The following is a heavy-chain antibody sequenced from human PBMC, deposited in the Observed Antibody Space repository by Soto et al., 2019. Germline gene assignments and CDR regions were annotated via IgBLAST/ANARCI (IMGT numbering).Heavy chain of an antibody. J-gene: IGHJ4*02. CDR2: ITHDGSQK. CDR1: GFTFRSYA. Sequence: QVQLVESGGGVVQPGRSLRLSCGVSGFTFRSYAMYWVRQAPGKGLEWVAVITHDGSQKYYADYVKDRFTISRDNSKKPLNLQRSSRREDDTAVYYCARDPFDYGCEIVPPPSRGFDYWGQGTLVTVSS. D-gene: IGHD3-10*01. V-gene: IGHV3-30*04. CDR3: ARDPFDYGCEIVPPPSRGFDY.